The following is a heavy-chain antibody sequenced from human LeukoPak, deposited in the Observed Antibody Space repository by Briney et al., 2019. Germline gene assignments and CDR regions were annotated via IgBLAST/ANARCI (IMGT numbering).Heavy chain of an antibody. CDR3: ARVDYDYVWGSYRYKRYYFDY. CDR2: IYYSGST. J-gene: IGHJ4*02. V-gene: IGHV4-61*01. Sequence: SETLSLTCTVSGGSVSSGSYYWSWIRQPPGKGLEWIGYIYYSGSTNYNPSLKSRVTISVDTSKNQFSLKLSSVTAADTAVYYCARVDYDYVWGSYRYKRYYFDYWGQGTLVTVSS. D-gene: IGHD3-16*02. CDR1: GGSVSSGSYY.